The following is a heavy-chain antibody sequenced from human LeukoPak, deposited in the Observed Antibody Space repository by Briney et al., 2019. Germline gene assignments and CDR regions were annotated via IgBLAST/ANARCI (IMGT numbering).Heavy chain of an antibody. Sequence: PSETLSLTCTVSGGSISSSSNCWGWIRQPPGKGLEWIGSINYGGTTYYNPSLKSRVTISVDTSKSQFSLKLSSVTPADTAVYYCARRHSSSWYPGYDYWGQGTLATVSS. D-gene: IGHD6-13*01. CDR2: INYGGTT. CDR3: ARRHSSSWYPGYDY. CDR1: GGSISSSSNC. V-gene: IGHV4-39*01. J-gene: IGHJ4*02.